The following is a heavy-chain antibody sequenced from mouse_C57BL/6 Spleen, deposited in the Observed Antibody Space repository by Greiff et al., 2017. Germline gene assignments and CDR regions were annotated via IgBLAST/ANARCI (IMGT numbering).Heavy chain of an antibody. CDR3: ARGGYYGSSGYFDV. CDR2: INPSNGGT. D-gene: IGHD1-1*01. CDR1: GYTFTSYW. V-gene: IGHV1-53*01. J-gene: IGHJ1*03. Sequence: VQLQQSGTELVKPGASVKLSCKASGYTFTSYWMHWVKQRPGQGLEWIGNINPSNGGTNYNEKFKSKATLTVDKSSSTAYMQLSSLTSEDSAGYYCARGGYYGSSGYFDVWGTGTTVTVSS.